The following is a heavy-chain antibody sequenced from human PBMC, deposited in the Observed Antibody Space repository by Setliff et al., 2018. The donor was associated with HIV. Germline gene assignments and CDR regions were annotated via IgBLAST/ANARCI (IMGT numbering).Heavy chain of an antibody. V-gene: IGHV4-34*01. CDR1: GRSFNDNS. Sequence: PSETLSLTCAVYGRSFNDNSWNWIRQPPGKGLEWIGEINHSRSSYYNPSLKSRVTITIDTSKRQFSLKLTSVTAADTAVYYCARGAPYCNHGICHLFDYWGHGNLVTVSS. CDR2: INHSRSS. J-gene: IGHJ4*01. D-gene: IGHD2-8*01. CDR3: ARGAPYCNHGICHLFDY.